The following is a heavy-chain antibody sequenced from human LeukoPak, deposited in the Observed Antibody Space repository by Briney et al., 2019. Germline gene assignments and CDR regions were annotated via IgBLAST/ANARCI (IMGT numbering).Heavy chain of an antibody. CDR2: ISSSSSYI. CDR3: AREKIQLWLYSDY. D-gene: IGHD5-18*01. CDR1: GFTFSSYG. J-gene: IGHJ4*02. Sequence: GGSLRLSCAASGFTFSSYGMSWVRQAPGKGLEWVSSISSSSSYIYYADSVKGRFTISRDNAKNSLYLQMNSLRAEDTAVYYCAREKIQLWLYSDYWGQGTLVTVSS. V-gene: IGHV3-21*01.